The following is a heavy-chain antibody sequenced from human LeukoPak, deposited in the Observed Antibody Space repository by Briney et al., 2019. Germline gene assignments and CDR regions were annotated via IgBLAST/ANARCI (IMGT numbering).Heavy chain of an antibody. CDR2: ASNDAINK. V-gene: IGHV3-30*18. CDR3: AKSWADYYDSSGPFDY. J-gene: IGHJ4*02. D-gene: IGHD3-22*01. CDR1: GFTFSSYG. Sequence: PGRSLRLSCAASGFTFSSYGMHWVRQAPGKGLEWVAVASNDAINKYYVDSVKGRFTISRDSSKNTLYLQMNSLRAEDTAVYYCAKSWADYYDSSGPFDYWGQGTLVTVSS.